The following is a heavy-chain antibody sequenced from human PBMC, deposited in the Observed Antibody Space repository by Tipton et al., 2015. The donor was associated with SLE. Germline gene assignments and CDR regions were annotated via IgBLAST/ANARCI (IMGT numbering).Heavy chain of an antibody. Sequence: TLSLTCTVSGGSISSYYWSWIRQPPGKGLEWIGYIYYSGTTNYNPSLKSRVTISGDTSKNQFSLKLSSVTAADTAVYYCARRRGSGGYFDLWGRGTLVTVSS. V-gene: IGHV4-59*08. CDR2: IYYSGTT. J-gene: IGHJ2*01. CDR1: GGSISSYY. CDR3: ARRRGSGGYFDL. D-gene: IGHD3-10*01.